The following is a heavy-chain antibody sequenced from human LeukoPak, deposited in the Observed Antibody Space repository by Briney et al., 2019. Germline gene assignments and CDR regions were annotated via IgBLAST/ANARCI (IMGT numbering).Heavy chain of an antibody. CDR3: ARDEGAKIAFAI. Sequence: SVKVSCKASGYTFTGYYMHWVRQAPGQGLEWMGGIIPIFGTANYAQNFQGRVTITADSSTSTAYMELSSLRSEDTAVYFCARDEGAKIAFAIWGQGTMVTVSS. CDR2: IIPIFGTA. CDR1: GYTFTGYY. V-gene: IGHV1-69*06. J-gene: IGHJ3*02. D-gene: IGHD1-26*01.